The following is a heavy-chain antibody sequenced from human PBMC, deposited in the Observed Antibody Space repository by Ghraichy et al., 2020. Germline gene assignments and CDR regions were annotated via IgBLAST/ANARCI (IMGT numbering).Heavy chain of an antibody. J-gene: IGHJ6*02. Sequence: GGSLRLSCAASGFTFSSYAMSWVRQAPGKGLEWVSAISGSGGSTYYADSVKGRFTISRDNSKNTLYLQMNSLRAEDTAVYYCAKVASNFWSGESYYYYYGMDVWGQGTTVTVSS. CDR2: ISGSGGST. CDR1: GFTFSSYA. CDR3: AKVASNFWSGESYYYYYGMDV. V-gene: IGHV3-23*01. D-gene: IGHD3-3*01.